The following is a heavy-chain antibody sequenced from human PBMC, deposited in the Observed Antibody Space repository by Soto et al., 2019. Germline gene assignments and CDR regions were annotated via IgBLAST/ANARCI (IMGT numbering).Heavy chain of an antibody. CDR2: ISYDGSNK. V-gene: IGHV3-30-3*01. CDR3: ARSSRQQLWDWFDP. CDR1: GFTFSSYA. Sequence: TGGSLRLSCAASGFTFSSYAMHWVRQAPGKGLEWVAVISYDGSNKYYADSVKGRFTISRDNSKNTLYLQMNSLRAEDTAVYYCARSSRQQLWDWFDPWGQGILVTVSS. D-gene: IGHD6-13*01. J-gene: IGHJ5*02.